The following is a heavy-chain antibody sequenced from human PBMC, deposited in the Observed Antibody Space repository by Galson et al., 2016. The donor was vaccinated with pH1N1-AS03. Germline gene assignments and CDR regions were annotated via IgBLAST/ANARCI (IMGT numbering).Heavy chain of an antibody. CDR2: IDTNGGST. D-gene: IGHD6-13*01. CDR1: GFTFDDYS. J-gene: IGHJ4*02. CDR3: GRHMGGSWYGSPDY. Sequence: SLRLSCAASGFTFDDYSIHWVRQAPGKGLEWVSRIDTNGGSTVYADSVKGRFTISRDNAKNTLYLQMSGLTAEDTAIYYCGRHMGGSWYGSPDYWGQGALVTVSS. V-gene: IGHV3-74*01.